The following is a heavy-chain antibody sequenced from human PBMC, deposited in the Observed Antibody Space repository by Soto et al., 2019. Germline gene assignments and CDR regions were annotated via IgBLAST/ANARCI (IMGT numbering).Heavy chain of an antibody. D-gene: IGHD3-22*01. CDR1: GGSISSYY. CDR2: IYYSGST. J-gene: IGHJ6*02. V-gene: IGHV4-59*01. CDR3: DSSGYYLSEYYYGMDV. Sequence: SETLSLTCTVSGGSISSYYWSWIRQPPGKGLEWIGFIYYSGSTNYNPSLKSRVTISVDTSKNQFSLKLSSVTAADTAVYYYDSSGYYLSEYYYGMDVWGQGTTVTVSS.